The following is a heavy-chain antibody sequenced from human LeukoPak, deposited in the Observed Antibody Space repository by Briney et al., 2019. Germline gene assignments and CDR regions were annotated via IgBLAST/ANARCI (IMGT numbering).Heavy chain of an antibody. D-gene: IGHD2-15*01. V-gene: IGHV3-7*01. CDR1: GFKFGPYW. CDR3: ARVLFRVSRYSGLDV. CDR2: IYEFEGEK. J-gene: IGHJ6*02. Sequence: GGSVTLFCAVSGFKFGPYWMTSARHAPGKGLEWLANIYEFEGEKHHADAVKGRFSISRDTAKNSVYLQMDSLRDEDTGVYFCARVLFRVSRYSGLDVWGQGTTVSVSS.